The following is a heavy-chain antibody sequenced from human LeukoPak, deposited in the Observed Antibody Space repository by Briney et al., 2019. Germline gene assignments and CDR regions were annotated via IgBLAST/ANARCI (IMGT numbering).Heavy chain of an antibody. CDR1: GDSVSSNSAA. D-gene: IGHD1-7*01. CDR3: ASYYNWNYGFDY. CDR2: TYYRSKWYS. J-gene: IGHJ4*02. Sequence: SQTLSLTCAISGDSVSSNSAAWTWIRQSPSRGLEWLGRTYYRSKWYSDYAVSVKSRITINPDTSKNQFSLQLNSVTPEDTAVYYCASYYNWNYGFDYWGQGTLVTVSS. V-gene: IGHV6-1*01.